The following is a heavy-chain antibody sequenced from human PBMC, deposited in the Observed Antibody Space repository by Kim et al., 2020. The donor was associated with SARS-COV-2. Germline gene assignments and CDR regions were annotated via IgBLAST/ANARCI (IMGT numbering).Heavy chain of an antibody. CDR1: GGSITNYY. CDR2: IHYTGST. V-gene: IGHV4-59*01. Sequence: SETLSLTCTVSGGSITNYYWSWIRQTPGQGLEWIGYIHYTGSTKYNPSLKSRVTISVDTSKNQFSLQLTSVTAADMAVYYCARGGWYSAYWGQGTLVTVSS. CDR3: ARGGWYSAY. J-gene: IGHJ4*02. D-gene: IGHD6-19*01.